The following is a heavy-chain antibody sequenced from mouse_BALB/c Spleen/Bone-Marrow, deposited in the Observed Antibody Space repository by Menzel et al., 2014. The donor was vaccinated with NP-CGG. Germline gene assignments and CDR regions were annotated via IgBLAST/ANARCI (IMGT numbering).Heavy chain of an antibody. J-gene: IGHJ4*01. D-gene: IGHD1-1*01. Sequence: VQLKESGPGLVKPSQSLSLTCTVTGYSITSNYAWNWIRQFPGNKLEWMGYISYSGVTSYSPSLKSRISITRDTSKNQFFLQLTSVTTEDTATYYCARSVIGAMDYWGQGTSVTVSS. CDR3: ARSVIGAMDY. CDR1: GYSITSNYA. CDR2: ISYSGVT. V-gene: IGHV3-2*02.